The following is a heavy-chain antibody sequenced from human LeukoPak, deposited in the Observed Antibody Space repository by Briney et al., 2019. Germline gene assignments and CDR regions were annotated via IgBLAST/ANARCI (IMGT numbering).Heavy chain of an antibody. V-gene: IGHV4-59*12. D-gene: IGHD3-22*01. CDR3: ARAIPYYYDSSGYFDY. Sequence: SETLSLTCTVSGGSISSYYWSWIRQPPGKGLEWIGEINHSGSTNYNPSLKSRVTISVDKSKNQFSLKLSSVTAADTAVYYCARAIPYYYDSSGYFDYWGQGTLVTVSS. CDR2: INHSGST. CDR1: GGSISSYY. J-gene: IGHJ4*02.